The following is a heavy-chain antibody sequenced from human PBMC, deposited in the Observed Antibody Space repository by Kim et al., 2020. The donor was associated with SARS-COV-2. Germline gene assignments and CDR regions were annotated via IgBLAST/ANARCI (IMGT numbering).Heavy chain of an antibody. CDR3: ARRGEGKYFQH. CDR2: IYYSGST. J-gene: IGHJ1*01. Sequence: SETLSLTCTVSGGSISSSRYYWGWIRQPPGKGLEWIGSIYYSGSTYYNPSLKSRVTISVDTSKNQFSLKLSSVTAADTAVYYCARRGEGKYFQHWGQGTLVTVSS. V-gene: IGHV4-39*01. CDR1: GGSISSSRYY. D-gene: IGHD3-16*01.